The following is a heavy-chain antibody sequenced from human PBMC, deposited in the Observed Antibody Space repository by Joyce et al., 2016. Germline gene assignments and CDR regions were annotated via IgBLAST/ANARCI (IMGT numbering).Heavy chain of an antibody. CDR1: GFTFSNYA. V-gene: IGHV3-23*01. CDR2: ISGSVGNT. Sequence: EVHLLESGGGLVQPGGSLRLSCVASGFTFSNYAMTWVRQAPGNGLEWVSTISGSVGNTYYADSVKGRFTISRDNFKNTLFLRMNSLRVEDTAQYYCARAYGVAAVRYYFDYWGQGTLIAVSS. CDR3: ARAYGVAAVRYYFDY. J-gene: IGHJ4*02. D-gene: IGHD2-15*01.